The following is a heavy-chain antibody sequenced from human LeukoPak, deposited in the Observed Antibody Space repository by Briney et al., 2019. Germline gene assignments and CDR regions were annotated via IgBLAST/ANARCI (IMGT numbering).Heavy chain of an antibody. CDR3: AKRGVVIRVILVGFHKEAYYFDS. CDR2: ISGSGGGT. J-gene: IGHJ4*02. V-gene: IGHV3-23*01. Sequence: PGGSLRLSCAVSGITLSNYGMSWVRQAPGKGLEWVAGISGSGGGTNYADSVKGRFTISRDNNKNTLYLQMNSLSAEDTAVYFCAKRGVVIRVILVGFHKEAYYFDSWGQGALVTVSS. CDR1: GITLSNYG. D-gene: IGHD3-22*01.